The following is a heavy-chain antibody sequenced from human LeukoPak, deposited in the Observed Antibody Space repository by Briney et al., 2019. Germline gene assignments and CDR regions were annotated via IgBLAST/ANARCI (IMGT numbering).Heavy chain of an antibody. J-gene: IGHJ4*02. CDR3: ARKEYDSSGARYDY. V-gene: IGHV3-21*01. Sequence: GGSLRLSCAASGFTFSSYSMNWVRQAPGKGLEWVSSISSSSSYIYYADSVKGRFTISRDNAKNPLYLQMNSLRAEDTAVYYCARKEYDSSGARYDYWGQGTLVTVSS. D-gene: IGHD3-22*01. CDR2: ISSSSSYI. CDR1: GFTFSSYS.